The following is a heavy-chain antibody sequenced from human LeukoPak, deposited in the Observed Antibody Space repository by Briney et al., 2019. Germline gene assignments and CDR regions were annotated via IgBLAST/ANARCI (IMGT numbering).Heavy chain of an antibody. J-gene: IGHJ3*02. V-gene: IGHV3-15*01. CDR3: ARVDSHDAFDI. CDR2: IKSKTDGGTT. D-gene: IGHD2-15*01. Sequence: PGGSLRLSCAASGFTFSNAWMSWVRQAPGKGLEWVGRIKSKTDGGTTDYAAPVKGRFTISRDDSKNTLYLQMNSLKTEDTAVYYCARVDSHDAFDIWGQGTMVTVSS. CDR1: GFTFSNAW.